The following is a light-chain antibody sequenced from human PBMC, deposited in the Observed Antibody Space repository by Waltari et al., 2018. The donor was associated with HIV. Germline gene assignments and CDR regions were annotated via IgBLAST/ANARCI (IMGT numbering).Light chain of an antibody. CDR3: ATWDDSLSVVV. V-gene: IGLV1-47*01. CDR1: SSNIGSNY. J-gene: IGLJ2*01. CDR2: RNK. Sequence: QSVLTQPPSASGTPGQRVTISCSGSSSNIGSNYVYWYQQLPGTAPKLLIYRNKARPSGVPGRFSGSKSGTSASLAISGLRSEDEADYYCATWDDSLSVVVFGGGTKLTVL.